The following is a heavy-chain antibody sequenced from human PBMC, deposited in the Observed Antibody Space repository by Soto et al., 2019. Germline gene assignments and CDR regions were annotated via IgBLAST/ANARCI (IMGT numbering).Heavy chain of an antibody. CDR1: GYTFTSYY. V-gene: IGHV1-46*01. J-gene: IGHJ5*02. D-gene: IGHD2-15*01. Sequence: GDSVNVSCKASGYTFTSYYMHWVRQAPEQGLEWMGIINPSGGGTSYAQKFQGRVTMTRDTSMSTVYMELSSLRSEDTAVYYCARDSDCHCYHRRLGHNWFDPWGQGTRVTVSS. CDR2: INPSGGGT. CDR3: ARDSDCHCYHRRLGHNWFDP.